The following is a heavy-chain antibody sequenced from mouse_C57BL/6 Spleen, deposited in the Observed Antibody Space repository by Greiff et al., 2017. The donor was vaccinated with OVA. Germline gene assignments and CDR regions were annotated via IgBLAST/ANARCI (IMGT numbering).Heavy chain of an antibody. Sequence: QVQLQQPGAELVKPGASVKLSCKASGYTFTSYWMHWVKQRPGRGLEWIGRSDPNSGGTKYNEKFKSKATLTVDKPSSTAYMQLSSLTSEDSAVYYCARGGLITTVVEDWYFDVWGTGTTVTVSS. J-gene: IGHJ1*03. CDR1: GYTFTSYW. V-gene: IGHV1-72*01. CDR3: ARGGLITTVVEDWYFDV. D-gene: IGHD1-1*01. CDR2: SDPNSGGT.